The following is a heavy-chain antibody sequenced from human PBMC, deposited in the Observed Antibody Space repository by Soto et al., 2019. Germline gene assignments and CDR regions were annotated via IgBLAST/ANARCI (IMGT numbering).Heavy chain of an antibody. V-gene: IGHV4-30-2*01. Sequence: QLQLQESGSGLVKPSQTLSLTCAVSGGSIGRGGYSWSWIRQPPGKGLEWIGYIYHSGSTSYNPSLKSRVTISVDTSRNQFSLRLSSVTAADMAVYYCARVALTTMTQRHYFDSWGQGSLVTVSS. CDR1: GGSIGRGGYS. J-gene: IGHJ4*02. CDR3: ARVALTTMTQRHYFDS. CDR2: IYHSGST. D-gene: IGHD4-17*01.